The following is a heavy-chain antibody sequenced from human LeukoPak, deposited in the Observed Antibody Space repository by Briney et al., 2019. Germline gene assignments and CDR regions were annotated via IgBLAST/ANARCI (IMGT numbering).Heavy chain of an antibody. J-gene: IGHJ4*02. CDR3: ARDILRTRAFDY. D-gene: IGHD4-17*01. CDR1: GFTSISYW. CDR2: INWNGGST. Sequence: PGGSLRLSCEASGFTSISYWMSWVRQAPGKGLEWVSGINWNGGSTGYADSVKGRFTISRDNAKNSLYLQMNSLRAEDTAVYYCARDILRTRAFDYWGQGTLVTVSP. V-gene: IGHV3-20*04.